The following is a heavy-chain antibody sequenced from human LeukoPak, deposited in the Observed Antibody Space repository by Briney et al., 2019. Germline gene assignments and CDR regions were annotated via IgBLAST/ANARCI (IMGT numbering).Heavy chain of an antibody. V-gene: IGHV3-48*04. Sequence: PGGSLRLSCAASGFTFSSYSMNWVRQAPGKGLEWVSSISSSSSTIYYADSVKGRFTISRDNAKNSLYLQMNSLRAEDTAVYYCASLGKYDWAFDIWGQGRMVTVSS. J-gene: IGHJ3*02. D-gene: IGHD1-1*01. CDR3: ASLGKYDWAFDI. CDR2: ISSSSSTI. CDR1: GFTFSSYS.